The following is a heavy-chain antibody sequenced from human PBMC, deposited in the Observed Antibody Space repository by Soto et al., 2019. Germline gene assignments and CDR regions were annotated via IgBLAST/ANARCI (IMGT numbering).Heavy chain of an antibody. CDR3: VKRYCSGTSCFHMDV. J-gene: IGHJ6*03. V-gene: IGHV3-64*02. D-gene: IGHD2-15*01. CDR2: ISGTGGGS. CDR1: GFLVNHYD. Sequence: GGSLRLSCAASGFLVNHYDMYWVRQPPGKGLEYVSIISGTGGGSYYADSVEGRFAISRDNSKNTVDLQMGSLRAEDTAVYYCVKRYCSGTSCFHMDVWGKGTTVTVSS.